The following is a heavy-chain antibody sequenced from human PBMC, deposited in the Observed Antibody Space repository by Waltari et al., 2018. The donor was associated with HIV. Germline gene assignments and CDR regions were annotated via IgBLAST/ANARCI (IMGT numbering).Heavy chain of an antibody. CDR3: ARGQSDYVSGCFPY. J-gene: IGHJ4*02. V-gene: IGHV4-59*01. CDR1: GGSISGSY. CDR2: VHYSGST. Sequence: QVQLQESGPALVKPSETLSLTCTVSGGSISGSYWSWVRQPPGKRLEWIGYVHYSGSTIYNPSLKSRVTISVDLSENQFSLKLNSVTAADTALYYCARGQSDYVSGCFPYWGPGTLVTVSS. D-gene: IGHD3-16*01.